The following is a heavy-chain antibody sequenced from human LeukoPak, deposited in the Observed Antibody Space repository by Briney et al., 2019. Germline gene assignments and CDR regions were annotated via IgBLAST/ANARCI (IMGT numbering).Heavy chain of an antibody. CDR2: IGSSSGTI. CDR3: GRVKEASAFDI. J-gene: IGHJ3*02. CDR1: GFTFSSYS. Sequence: GGSLRLSCTASGFTFSSYSMNWVRQAPGKGLEWVSYIGSSSGTIYYADSVKGRFTISRDNAKNSLYLQMNSLRAEDTAVYYCGRVKEASAFDIWGQGTMVTVSS. V-gene: IGHV3-48*04. D-gene: IGHD5-12*01.